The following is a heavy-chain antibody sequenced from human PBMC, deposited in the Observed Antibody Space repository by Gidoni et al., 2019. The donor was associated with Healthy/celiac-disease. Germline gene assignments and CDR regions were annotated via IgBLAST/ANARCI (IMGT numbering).Heavy chain of an antibody. J-gene: IGHJ4*02. CDR1: GFTFDDYA. CDR3: ASSPYGDYEGN. CDR2: SSWNSGSI. V-gene: IGHV3-9*01. Sequence: EVQLVESGGGLVQPGRSLRLSCAASGFTFDDYAMHWVRQAPGKGLEWVSGSSWNSGSIGYADSVKGRFTISRDNAKNALYLQMNSLRAEDTALYYCASSPYGDYEGNWGQGTLVTVSS. D-gene: IGHD4-17*01.